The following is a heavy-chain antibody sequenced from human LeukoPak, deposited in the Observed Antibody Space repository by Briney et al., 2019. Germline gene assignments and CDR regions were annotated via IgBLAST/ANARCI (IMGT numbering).Heavy chain of an antibody. J-gene: IGHJ3*02. CDR2: IHSDGSTI. CDR3: ARVIGVIGAFDI. Sequence: GGSLRLSCAASGFNFSNYWMHWVRQVPGKGLVWVSLIHSDGSTIIYADSVKGRFTISRDNAKNSLYLQMNSLRAEDTAVYYCARVIGVIGAFDIWGQGTMVTVSS. V-gene: IGHV3-74*01. D-gene: IGHD3-22*01. CDR1: GFNFSNYW.